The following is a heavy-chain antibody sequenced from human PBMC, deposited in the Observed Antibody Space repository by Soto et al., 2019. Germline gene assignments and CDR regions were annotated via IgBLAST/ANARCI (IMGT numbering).Heavy chain of an antibody. CDR1: GFTFSTNS. D-gene: IGHD5-18*01. CDR2: ISSSSSTI. J-gene: IGHJ3*02. V-gene: IGHV3-48*01. CDR3: ARDLGYSHGPRRDAFHI. Sequence: PGGSLRLSCAASGFTFSTNSMNWVRQAPGKGLEWVSYISSSSSTISYADSVKGRFTISRDNAKNSLYPQMNSLRVEDTAVYYCARDLGYSHGPRRDAFHIWGQGTMVTVSS.